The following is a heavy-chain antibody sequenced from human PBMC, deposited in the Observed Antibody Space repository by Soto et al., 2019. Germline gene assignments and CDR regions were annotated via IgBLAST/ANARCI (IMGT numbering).Heavy chain of an antibody. CDR1: GYSFTSYW. J-gene: IGHJ6*02. CDR2: IYPGDSDT. Sequence: PGESLKISCKGSGYSFTSYWIGWVRQMPGKGLEWMGIIYPGDSDTRYSPSFQGQVTISADKSISTAYLQWSSLKASDTAMYYCARPIVRGVTYYHYGMDVWGQGTKVTVSS. CDR3: ARPIVRGVTYYHYGMDV. V-gene: IGHV5-51*01. D-gene: IGHD3-10*01.